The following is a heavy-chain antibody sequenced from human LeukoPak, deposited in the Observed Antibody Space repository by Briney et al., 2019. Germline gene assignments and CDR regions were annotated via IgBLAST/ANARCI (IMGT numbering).Heavy chain of an antibody. CDR2: IIGGAGST. CDR1: GFTFSSYA. V-gene: IGHV3-23*01. CDR3: AHGAMYQLDY. J-gene: IGHJ4*02. D-gene: IGHD2-2*01. Sequence: GGSLRLSCAASGFTFSSYAMSWVRQAPGKGLEWVSGIIGGAGSTYYADSVKGRFTISGDNSKNTLFLQMNSLRAEDTAVYYCAHGAMYQLDYWGQGTLVIVSS.